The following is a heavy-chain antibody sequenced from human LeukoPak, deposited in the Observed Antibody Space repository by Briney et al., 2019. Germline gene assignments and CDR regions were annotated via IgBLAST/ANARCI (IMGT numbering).Heavy chain of an antibody. D-gene: IGHD2-2*02. V-gene: IGHV3-30*02. Sequence: PGGSLRLSCAASGFTFSSYGMHWVRQAPGKGLEWVAFIRYDGSNKYYADSVKGRFTISRDNSKNTLYLQMNSLRAEDTAVYYCAKRGYCSSTSCYIPFDYWGQGTLVTVPS. CDR3: AKRGYCSSTSCYIPFDY. CDR2: IRYDGSNK. CDR1: GFTFSSYG. J-gene: IGHJ4*02.